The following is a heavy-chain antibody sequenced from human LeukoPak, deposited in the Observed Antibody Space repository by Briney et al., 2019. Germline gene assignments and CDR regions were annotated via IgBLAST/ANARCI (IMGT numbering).Heavy chain of an antibody. Sequence: ASVKVSCKASGYTFTGYYMHWVRQAPGQGLEWMGWINPNSGSTNYAQKFQGRVTMTRDTSISTAYMELSRLRSDDTAVYYCARGRHDILTGPNYYFDYWGQGTLVTVS. J-gene: IGHJ4*02. CDR3: ARGRHDILTGPNYYFDY. CDR2: INPNSGST. CDR1: GYTFTGYY. D-gene: IGHD3-9*01. V-gene: IGHV1-2*02.